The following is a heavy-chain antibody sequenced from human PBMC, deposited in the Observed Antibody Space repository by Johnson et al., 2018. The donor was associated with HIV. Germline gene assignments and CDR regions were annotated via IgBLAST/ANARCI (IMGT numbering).Heavy chain of an antibody. CDR2: ISSSGGTI. V-gene: IGHV3-11*04. CDR1: GFTFSDFY. D-gene: IGHD4-23*01. Sequence: QMLLVESGGGLVKPGGSLRLSCAVSGFTFSDFYMSWIRQAPGKGLERVSYISSSGGTIYYADSVKGRFTISRDNAKNSLYLQMNRLRADDTAVYYCAGGRGWVTLNAFDMWGQGTLVTVSS. J-gene: IGHJ3*02. CDR3: AGGRGWVTLNAFDM.